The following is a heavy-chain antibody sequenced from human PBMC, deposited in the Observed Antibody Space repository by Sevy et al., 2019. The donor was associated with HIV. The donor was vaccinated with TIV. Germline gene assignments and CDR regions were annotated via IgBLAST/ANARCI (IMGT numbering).Heavy chain of an antibody. CDR3: VKDRITVIGDSFDL. J-gene: IGHJ3*01. Sequence: GGSLRLSCAASGITFSSYAMHWVRQAPGKGLEWVAAIRNSGSDRKCSGSVKGRFNISIDNSKNTLYVQMNSLSAEDTAIYYCVKDRITVIGDSFDLWGHGTMVTVSS. D-gene: IGHD4-17*01. V-gene: IGHV3-23*01. CDR2: IRNSGSDR. CDR1: GITFSSYA.